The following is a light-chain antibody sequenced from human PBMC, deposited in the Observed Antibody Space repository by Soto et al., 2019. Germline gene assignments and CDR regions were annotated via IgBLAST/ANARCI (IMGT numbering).Light chain of an antibody. J-gene: IGKJ5*01. CDR2: KAS. Sequence: DIQMTQSPSTLSGSVGDRVTITCRASQTISSWLAWYQQKTGKAAKLLIYKASTLKSGVPSRFSGSGSGTEFTLTISSLQPDDFATYYCQHYNTYSTFGQGTRLEIK. CDR1: QTISSW. V-gene: IGKV1-5*03. CDR3: QHYNTYST.